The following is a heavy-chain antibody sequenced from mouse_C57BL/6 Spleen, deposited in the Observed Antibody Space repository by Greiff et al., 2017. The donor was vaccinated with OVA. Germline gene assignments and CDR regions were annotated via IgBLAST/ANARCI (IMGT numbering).Heavy chain of an antibody. CDR3: AREEKNWDVFAY. CDR2: IHPNSGSN. D-gene: IGHD4-1*01. J-gene: IGHJ3*01. Sequence: VQLQQPGAELVKPGASVKLSCKASGYTFTSYWMHWVKQRPGQGLEWIGMIHPNSGSNNYNEKFKSKATLTVDKSSSTAYMQLSSLTSEDSAVDYCAREEKNWDVFAYWGQGTLVTVSA. V-gene: IGHV1-64*01. CDR1: GYTFTSYW.